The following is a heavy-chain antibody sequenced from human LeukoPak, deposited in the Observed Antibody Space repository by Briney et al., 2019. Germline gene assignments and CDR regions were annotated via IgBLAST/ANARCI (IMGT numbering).Heavy chain of an antibody. CDR1: GYSISSGYY. Sequence: SETLSLTCTVSGYSISSGYYWGWIRQPPGKGLEWIGSIYHSGSTNYNPSLKSRVTISVDTSKNQFSLKLSSVTAADTAVYYCARGVGATIWGQGTLVTVSS. J-gene: IGHJ4*02. CDR3: ARGVGATI. D-gene: IGHD1-26*01. V-gene: IGHV4-38-2*02. CDR2: IYHSGST.